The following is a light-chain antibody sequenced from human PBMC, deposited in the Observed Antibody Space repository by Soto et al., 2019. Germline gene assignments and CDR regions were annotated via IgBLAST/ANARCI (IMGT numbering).Light chain of an antibody. Sequence: EIVLTQSPATLSLSPGERATLSCRASPGVSSYLAWYQQKPGQAPRLLLYDTSNRATGIPARFSGSGSGTDFTLNISSIEPEDFEVYYCQQRSDWPCTFGQGTKVEIK. CDR1: PGVSSY. CDR2: DTS. CDR3: QQRSDWPCT. V-gene: IGKV3-11*01. J-gene: IGKJ2*02.